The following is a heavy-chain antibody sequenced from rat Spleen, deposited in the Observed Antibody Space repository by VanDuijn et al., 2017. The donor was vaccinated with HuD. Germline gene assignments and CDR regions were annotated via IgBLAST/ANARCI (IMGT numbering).Heavy chain of an antibody. J-gene: IGHJ3*01. CDR3: ARSEGTHYYLPFAS. CDR2: INYSGST. CDR1: GYSITSNY. Sequence: EVQLQESGPGLVKPSQSLSLTCSVTGYSITSNYWGWIRKFPGNKMEWIGHINYSGSTTYNPSLKSRISITRDKSKNQFFLQVNSVTTEDTATYYCARSEGTHYYLPFASWGQGTLVTVSS. D-gene: IGHD1-12*02. V-gene: IGHV3-1*01.